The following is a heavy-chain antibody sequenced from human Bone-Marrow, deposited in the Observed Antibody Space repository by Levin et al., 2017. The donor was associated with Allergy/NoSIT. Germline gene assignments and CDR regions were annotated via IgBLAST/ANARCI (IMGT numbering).Heavy chain of an antibody. CDR1: GFSLSTSGVA. D-gene: IGHD1-26*01. CDR2: IFWDKDK. V-gene: IGHV2-5*02. Sequence: SGPTLVKPTQTLTLTCTFSGFSLSTSGVAVGWIRQPPGKALEWLALIFWDKDKYYTPSLKSRLTITKDTSKNQVVLRMTDMDPVDPATYYLSHSHKREKGYYIDYRGQGSRVDVSS. J-gene: IGHJ4*02. CDR3: SHSHKREKGYYIDY.